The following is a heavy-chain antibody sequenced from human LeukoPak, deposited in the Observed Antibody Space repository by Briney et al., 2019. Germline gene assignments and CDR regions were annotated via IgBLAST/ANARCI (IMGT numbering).Heavy chain of an antibody. CDR2: ISPTSRYI. J-gene: IGHJ4*02. D-gene: IGHD5-24*01. CDR3: ATRDNNYFDS. CDR1: GFTFNNFY. Sequence: PGGSLRLSCAASGFTFNNFYMSWIRQAPGKGLEWVSSISPTSRYIYYADSVKGRFTISRDNARNSLYLQINSLSAEDTAVYYCATRDNNYFDSWGQGTLVTVSS. V-gene: IGHV3-21*01.